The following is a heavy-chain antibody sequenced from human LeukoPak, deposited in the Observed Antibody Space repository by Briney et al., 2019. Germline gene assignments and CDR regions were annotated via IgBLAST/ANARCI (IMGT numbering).Heavy chain of an antibody. D-gene: IGHD2-21*01. J-gene: IGHJ3*02. CDR3: ARDCLARRVFDS. CDR1: GFTFSSYG. V-gene: IGHV3-33*01. Sequence: GGSLRLSCAASGFTFSSYGMHWVRQAPGKGLEWVAVIWYDGSNKYYADSVKGRFTISRDNSKNTLYLQMNSLRAEDTAVYYCARDCLARRVFDSWGQGTMVTVSS. CDR2: IWYDGSNK.